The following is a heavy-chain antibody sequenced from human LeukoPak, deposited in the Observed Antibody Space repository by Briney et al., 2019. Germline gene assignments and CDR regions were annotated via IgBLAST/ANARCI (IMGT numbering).Heavy chain of an antibody. CDR3: ARDRETAALNWFDP. V-gene: IGHV1-2*02. J-gene: IGHJ5*02. CDR1: GYTFTGYY. CDR2: INPNSGGT. Sequence: ASVKVSCKASGYTFTGYYMHWVRQAPGQGLEWMGWINPNSGGTNYAQKFQGRVTTTRDTSISTAYMELSRLRSDDTAVYYCARDRETAALNWFDPWGQGTLVTVSS. D-gene: IGHD6-13*01.